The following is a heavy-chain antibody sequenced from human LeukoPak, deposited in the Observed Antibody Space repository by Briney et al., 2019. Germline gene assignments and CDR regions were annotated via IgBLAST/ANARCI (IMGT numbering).Heavy chain of an antibody. Sequence: GGSLRLSCAASGFTFSSYAMNWVRQAPGKGLEWVSAISGGGGSTYYADSVKGRFTISRDNSKNTLYLQVNSLRAEDTAVYYCAKMATIANYFDYWGQGTLVTVSS. V-gene: IGHV3-23*01. D-gene: IGHD5-24*01. CDR3: AKMATIANYFDY. CDR2: ISGGGGST. CDR1: GFTFSSYA. J-gene: IGHJ4*02.